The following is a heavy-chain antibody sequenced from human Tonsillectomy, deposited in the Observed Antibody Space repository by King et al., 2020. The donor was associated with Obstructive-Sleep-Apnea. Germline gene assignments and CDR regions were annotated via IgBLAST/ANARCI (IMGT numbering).Heavy chain of an antibody. CDR1: GFTFSSYW. CDR2: IKQDGSEK. Sequence: VQLVESGGGLVQPGGSLRLSCEASGFTFSSYWMSWVRQAPGKGLEWVANIKQDGSEKYYVDSVKGRFTISRDNAKNSLYLKMNSLRAEDTAVYYCAGRDDDYIDSSGTQGAFDIWGKGTMVTVSS. V-gene: IGHV3-7*01. J-gene: IGHJ3*02. D-gene: IGHD3-22*01. CDR3: AGRDDDYIDSSGTQGAFDI.